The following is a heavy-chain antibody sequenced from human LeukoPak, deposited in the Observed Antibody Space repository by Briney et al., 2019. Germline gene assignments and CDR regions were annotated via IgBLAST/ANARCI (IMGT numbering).Heavy chain of an antibody. Sequence: QSGGSLRLSCAASGFTFSSYWMHWVRQAPGKGLVWVSSINTDGSSTTYADSVKGRFTISRDNAKNTLYLQMNSLSVEDTAVYYCARIRKTNHYDYWGQGTLVTVSS. CDR2: INTDGSST. CDR3: ARIRKTNHYDY. CDR1: GFTFSSYW. D-gene: IGHD1-14*01. J-gene: IGHJ4*02. V-gene: IGHV3-74*01.